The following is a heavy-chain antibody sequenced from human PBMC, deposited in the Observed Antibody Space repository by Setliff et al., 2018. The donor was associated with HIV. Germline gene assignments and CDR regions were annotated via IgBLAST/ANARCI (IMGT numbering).Heavy chain of an antibody. D-gene: IGHD3-16*01. Sequence: PSETLSLTCTVSGGSISSYYWSWIRQPPGKGLEWIGYIYYSGVATYNPSLKSRVTVSIQTSRSQFSLTLRSVTAADTATYYCARDLASSYFDFWGQGALVTVSS. CDR3: ARDLASSYFDF. J-gene: IGHJ4*02. CDR1: GGSISSYY. V-gene: IGHV4-59*01. CDR2: IYYSGVA.